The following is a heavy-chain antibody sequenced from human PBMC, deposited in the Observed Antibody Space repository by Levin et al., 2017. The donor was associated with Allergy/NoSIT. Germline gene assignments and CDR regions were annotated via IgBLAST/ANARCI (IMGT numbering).Heavy chain of an antibody. V-gene: IGHV4-39*01. Sequence: SETLSLTCTVSGGSISSSSYYWGWIRQPPGKGLEWIGSIYYSGSTYYNPSLKSRVTISVDTSKNQFSLKLSSVTAADTAVYYCARHGATDYYGSGSFDYWGQGTLVTVSS. CDR1: GGSISSSSYY. D-gene: IGHD3-10*01. J-gene: IGHJ4*02. CDR3: ARHGATDYYGSGSFDY. CDR2: IYYSGST.